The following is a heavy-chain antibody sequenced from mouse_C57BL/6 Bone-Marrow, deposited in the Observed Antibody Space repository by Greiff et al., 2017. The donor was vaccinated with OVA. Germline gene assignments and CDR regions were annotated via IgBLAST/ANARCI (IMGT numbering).Heavy chain of an antibody. CDR1: GFSFNTYA. J-gene: IGHJ4*01. CDR2: IRSKSNNYAT. V-gene: IGHV10-1*01. Sequence: EVKLMESGGGLVQPKGSLKLSCAASGFSFNTYAMNWVRQAPGKGLEWVARIRSKSNNYATYYADSVKDRFTISRDDSESMLYLQMNNLKTEDTAMYYCVRPFPLTDAMDYWGQGTSVTVSS. CDR3: VRPFPLTDAMDY.